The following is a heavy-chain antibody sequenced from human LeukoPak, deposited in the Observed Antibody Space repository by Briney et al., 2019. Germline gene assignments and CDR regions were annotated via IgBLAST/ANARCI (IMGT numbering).Heavy chain of an antibody. CDR3: ARGGQGSSSWYNY. J-gene: IGHJ4*02. CDR1: GYTFTSYG. CDR2: ISPCNGKT. Sequence: ASVKVSCKASGYTFTSYGINWVRQAPGQGLEWMGWISPCNGKTIYGQNVQVRVTMTTDTSTSTAYMELRSLRSDDTAVYYCARGGQGSSSWYNYWGQGTLVTVS. V-gene: IGHV1-18*01. D-gene: IGHD6-13*01.